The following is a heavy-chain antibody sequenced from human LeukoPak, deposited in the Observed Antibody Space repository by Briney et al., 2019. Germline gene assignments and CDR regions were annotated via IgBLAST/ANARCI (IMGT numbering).Heavy chain of an antibody. Sequence: GRSLRLSXAASGFTFSSYGMHWVRQAPGKGLEWVAVIWYDGSNKYYADSVKGRFTISRDNSKNTLYLQMNSLRAEDTAVYYCAHTPRYQYYFDYWGQGTLVTVSS. D-gene: IGHD2-15*01. CDR3: AHTPRYQYYFDY. V-gene: IGHV3-33*01. J-gene: IGHJ4*02. CDR1: GFTFSSYG. CDR2: IWYDGSNK.